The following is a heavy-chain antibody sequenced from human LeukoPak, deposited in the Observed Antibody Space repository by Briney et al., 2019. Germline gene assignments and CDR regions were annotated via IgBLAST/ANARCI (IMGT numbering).Heavy chain of an antibody. Sequence: PGXGXXYXVXISYNGGSTYYGKSLKGRFSLSRDNLKNTLYLQMGSLRAEDTAVYYCARGRDRVGNSDISDDDFDIWGQGTMVTVIS. D-gene: IGHD3-9*01. J-gene: IGHJ3*02. V-gene: IGHV3-64*01. CDR3: ARGRDRVGNSDISDDDFDI. CDR2: ISYNGGST.